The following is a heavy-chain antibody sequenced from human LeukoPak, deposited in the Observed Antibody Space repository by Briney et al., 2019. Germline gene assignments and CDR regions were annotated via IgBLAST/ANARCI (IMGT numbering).Heavy chain of an antibody. CDR1: GYTFTSYG. J-gene: IGHJ5*02. Sequence: GVSVKVSCKASGYTFTSYGPSWVRQDPGQGLEWMGWISAYNGNTNYAQKLQGRVTMTTDTSTSTAYMGLRSLRSDDTAVYYCARVHRVRGFDPWGQGTLVTVSS. CDR2: ISAYNGNT. CDR3: ARVHRVRGFDP. V-gene: IGHV1-18*01. D-gene: IGHD3-10*01.